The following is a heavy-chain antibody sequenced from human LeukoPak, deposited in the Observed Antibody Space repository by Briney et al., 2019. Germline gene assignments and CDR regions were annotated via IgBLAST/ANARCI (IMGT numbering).Heavy chain of an antibody. D-gene: IGHD6-19*01. V-gene: IGHV4-39*01. J-gene: IGHJ5*02. CDR3: ARQRDSSGWVSNWFDP. Sequence: SETLSLTCTVSGGSISSSSYYWGWIRQPPGKGLEWIGSIHCSGSTYYNPSLKSRVTISVDTSKNQFSLKLSSVTAADTAVYYCARQRDSSGWVSNWFDPWGQGTLVTVSS. CDR1: GGSISSSSYY. CDR2: IHCSGST.